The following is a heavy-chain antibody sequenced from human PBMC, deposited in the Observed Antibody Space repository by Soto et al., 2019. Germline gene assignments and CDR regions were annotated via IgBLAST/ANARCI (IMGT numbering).Heavy chain of an antibody. Sequence: SETLSLTCAVSGGSISSSNWWRWVRQPPGKGLEWIEEIYHSGSTNYNPSLRGRVTISVDKSKNQFSLKLSSVTAADTAVYYSARGGGDISGWTYYFDYWGQGTLVTVSS. V-gene: IGHV4-4*02. D-gene: IGHD6-19*01. J-gene: IGHJ4*02. CDR3: ARGGGDISGWTYYFDY. CDR1: GGSISSSNW. CDR2: IYHSGST.